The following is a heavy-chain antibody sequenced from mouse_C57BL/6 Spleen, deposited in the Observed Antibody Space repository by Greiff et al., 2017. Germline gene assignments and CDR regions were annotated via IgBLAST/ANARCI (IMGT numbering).Heavy chain of an antibody. CDR3: ARFTTSYYFDY. Sequence: QVQLQQPGAELVRPGSSVKLSCKASGYTFTSYWMHWVKQRPIQGLEWIGNIDPSDSETHYNQKFKDKATLTVDKSSSTAYMQLSSLTSEDSAVYYCARFTTSYYFDYGGQGTTLTVSS. D-gene: IGHD1-1*01. CDR2: IDPSDSET. V-gene: IGHV1-52*01. CDR1: GYTFTSYW. J-gene: IGHJ2*01.